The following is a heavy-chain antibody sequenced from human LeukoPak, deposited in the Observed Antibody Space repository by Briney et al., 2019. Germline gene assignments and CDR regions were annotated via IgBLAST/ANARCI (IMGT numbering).Heavy chain of an antibody. D-gene: IGHD5-12*01. CDR1: GGSISSYY. J-gene: IGHJ5*02. Sequence: TTSETLSLTCTVSGGSISSYYWSWIRQPPGKGLEWIGYIYYSGSTNYNPSLKSRVTISVDTSKNQFSLKLSSVTAADTAVYYCARSALRTLSRFDPWGQGTLVTVSS. CDR2: IYYSGST. V-gene: IGHV4-59*01. CDR3: ARSALRTLSRFDP.